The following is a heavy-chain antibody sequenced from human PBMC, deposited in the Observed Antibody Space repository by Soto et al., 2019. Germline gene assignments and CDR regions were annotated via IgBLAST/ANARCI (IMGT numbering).Heavy chain of an antibody. D-gene: IGHD2-2*01. CDR1: GGSISSYY. V-gene: IGHV4-59*12. CDR2: IYHSGSS. Sequence: PSETLSLTCTVSGGSISSYYWSWIRQPPGKGLEWIGYIYHSGSSNYNPSLKSRVTISIDRSKNQFSLKLSSVTAADTAVYYCARVPDYWGQGIQVTVSS. J-gene: IGHJ4*02. CDR3: ARVPDY.